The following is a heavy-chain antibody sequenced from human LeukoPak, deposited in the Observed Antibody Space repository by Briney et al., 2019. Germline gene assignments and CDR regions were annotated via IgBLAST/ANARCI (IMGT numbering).Heavy chain of an antibody. Sequence: SETLSLTCTVSGGSISDYYRGWIRQPPGKGLEWIGYFYNSGSSTYNPSLKSRVTISVDTSKEQFSLKVNSVTAADTAVYYCTRGAGSLIDYWGQGILVTVSS. D-gene: IGHD3-16*01. J-gene: IGHJ4*02. CDR2: FYNSGSS. V-gene: IGHV4-59*01. CDR3: TRGAGSLIDY. CDR1: GGSISDYY.